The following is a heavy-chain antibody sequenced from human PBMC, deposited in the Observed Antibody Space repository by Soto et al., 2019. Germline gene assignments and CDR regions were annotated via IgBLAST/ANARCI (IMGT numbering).Heavy chain of an antibody. CDR2: IKQDGSEK. J-gene: IGHJ4*02. CDR3: ARVARVRIAAAGLYYFDY. Sequence: EVQLVESGGGLVQPGGSLRLSCAASGFTFSSYWMSWVHQAPGKGLEWVANIKQDGSEKYYVDSVKGRFTISRDNAKNSLYLQMNSLRAEDTAVYYCARVARVRIAAAGLYYFDYWGQGTLVTVSS. V-gene: IGHV3-7*05. CDR1: GFTFSSYW. D-gene: IGHD6-13*01.